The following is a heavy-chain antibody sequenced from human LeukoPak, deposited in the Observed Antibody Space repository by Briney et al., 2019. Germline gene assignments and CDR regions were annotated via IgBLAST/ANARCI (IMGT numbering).Heavy chain of an antibody. Sequence: GGSLRLSCVASGFTFDNFAMHWVRQAPGKGLERVSGIAWNSGTIAYADSVKGRFTVSRDNARNSLHSQMNSLRPEDMALYYCAKVGTATVTTGAFDRWGRGAVVTVSS. J-gene: IGHJ3*02. CDR3: AKVGTATVTTGAFDR. D-gene: IGHD4-17*01. V-gene: IGHV3-9*03. CDR2: IAWNSGTI. CDR1: GFTFDNFA.